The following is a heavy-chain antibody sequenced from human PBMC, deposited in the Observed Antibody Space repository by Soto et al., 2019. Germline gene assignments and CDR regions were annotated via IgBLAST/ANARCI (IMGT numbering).Heavy chain of an antibody. CDR1: GYTFTGYY. V-gene: IGHV1-2*04. J-gene: IGHJ4*02. D-gene: IGHD2-2*01. CDR3: ARERGKCSSTSCYGKLAF. Sequence: ASVKVSCKASGYTFTGYYMHWVRQAPGQGLEWMGWINPNSGGTNYAQKFQGWVTMTRDTSISTAYMELSRLRSDDTAVYYCARERGKCSSTSCYGKLAFWGQGTLVTVSS. CDR2: INPNSGGT.